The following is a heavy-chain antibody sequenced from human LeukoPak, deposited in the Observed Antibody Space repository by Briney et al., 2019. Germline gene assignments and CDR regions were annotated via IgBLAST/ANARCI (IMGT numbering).Heavy chain of an antibody. Sequence: GGSLRLSCAASGFTFSSYWMSWVRQAPGKGLEWVANIKQDGSEKYYVDSVKGRFTISRDNAKNSLYLQMNSLRAEDTAVYYCARYHIVVVPAAILPWFDPWGQGTLATVSS. CDR2: IKQDGSEK. CDR3: ARYHIVVVPAAILPWFDP. CDR1: GFTFSSYW. V-gene: IGHV3-7*01. D-gene: IGHD2-2*02. J-gene: IGHJ5*02.